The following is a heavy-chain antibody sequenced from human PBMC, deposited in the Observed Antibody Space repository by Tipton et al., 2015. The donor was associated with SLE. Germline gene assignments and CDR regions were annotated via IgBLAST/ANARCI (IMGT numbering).Heavy chain of an antibody. J-gene: IGHJ3*01. CDR1: GLTFSSYT. V-gene: IGHV3-23*03. CDR3: ARERYGVFDV. CDR2: IYNGGGT. Sequence: GSLRLSCAASGLTFSSYTMNWVRQAPGKGLEWVSVIYNGGGTYYADSVKGRFTISRDSSKNTLYLQMNSLRAEDTAMYYCARERYGVFDVWGKGTMIIVSS. D-gene: IGHD5/OR15-5a*01.